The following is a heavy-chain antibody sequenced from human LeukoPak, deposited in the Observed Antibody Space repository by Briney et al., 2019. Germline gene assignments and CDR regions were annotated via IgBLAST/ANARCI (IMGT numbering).Heavy chain of an antibody. CDR2: VIPIFGTA. D-gene: IGHD3-16*01. V-gene: IGHV1-69*06. CDR3: AVEGDFFDI. J-gene: IGHJ3*02. CDR1: GVTFSNFA. Sequence: SVKVSCKASGVTFSNFAISWVRQAPGQGLEWMGGVIPIFGTANYAQKFQGRVTITADKSTSTAYMELSSLRSEDTAVYYCAVEGDFFDIWGQGTMVTVSS.